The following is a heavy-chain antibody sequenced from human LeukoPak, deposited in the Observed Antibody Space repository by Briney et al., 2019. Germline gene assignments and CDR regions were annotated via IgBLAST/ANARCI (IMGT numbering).Heavy chain of an antibody. CDR1: GYSFTSYC. D-gene: IGHD3-16*01. V-gene: IGHV5-51*01. CDR2: INPGDSDT. CDR3: ALSASFFDY. Sequence: KHGESLKISCKGSGYSFTSYCIGWVRQVPGKGLEWMGIINPGDSDTRYSPSFLGQVTISADKSISTAYLQWSSLKASDTAMYYCALSASFFDYWGQGTLVTVSS. J-gene: IGHJ4*02.